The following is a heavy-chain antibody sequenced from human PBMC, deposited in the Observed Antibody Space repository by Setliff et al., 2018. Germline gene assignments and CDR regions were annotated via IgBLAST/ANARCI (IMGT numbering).Heavy chain of an antibody. CDR3: ARGRSNFWGYYFGY. CDR2: INHSGST. Sequence: PSETLSLTCAVYGGSFSGYYWSWIRQPPGKGLEWIGEINHSGSTNYNPSLKSRVTISVDTSKNQFSLKLSSVTAADTAVYYCARGRSNFWGYYFGYWGQGTLVTVSS. D-gene: IGHD3-3*01. J-gene: IGHJ4*02. CDR1: GGSFSGYY. V-gene: IGHV4-34*01.